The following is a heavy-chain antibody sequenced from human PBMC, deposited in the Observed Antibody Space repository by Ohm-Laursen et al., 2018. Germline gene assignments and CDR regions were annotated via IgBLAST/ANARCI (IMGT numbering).Heavy chain of an antibody. Sequence: SVTVSCKASGYTFTSYGISWVRQAPGQGLEWMGWISAYNGNTNYAQKLQGRVTMTTDTSTSTAYMELRSLRSDDTAVYYCARDPGNGIAVAGTHYYYGMDVWGQGTTVTVSS. CDR1: GYTFTSYG. CDR2: ISAYNGNT. CDR3: ARDPGNGIAVAGTHYYYGMDV. D-gene: IGHD6-19*01. J-gene: IGHJ6*02. V-gene: IGHV1-18*01.